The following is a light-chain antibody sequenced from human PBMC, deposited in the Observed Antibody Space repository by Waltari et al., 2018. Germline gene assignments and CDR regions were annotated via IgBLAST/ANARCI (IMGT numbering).Light chain of an antibody. CDR3: QSYDSSLDIYV. J-gene: IGLJ1*01. CDR2: APT. Sequence: QSVLTQPPSVSGAPGQKISISCTGSSSNIGADFDVHWYQQLPGMAPKLLIHAPTQRPSGVSDRFSGSQSGTSASLAITGLQADDEADYYCQSYDSSLDIYVFGTGTTVTVL. V-gene: IGLV1-40*01. CDR1: SSNIGADFD.